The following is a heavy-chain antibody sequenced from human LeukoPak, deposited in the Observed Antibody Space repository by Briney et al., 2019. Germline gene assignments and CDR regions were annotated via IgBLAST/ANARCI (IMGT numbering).Heavy chain of an antibody. CDR2: IYTSGST. CDR3: ARDLGYCSSTSCYYWFDP. CDR1: GGSISSYY. Sequence: SETLSLTCTVSGGSISSYYWSWIRQPAGKGLEWIGRIYTSGSTNYNPSLKSRVTMSVDTSKNQFSLKLSSVTAADTAVYYCARDLGYCSSTSCYYWFDPWGQGTLVTVSS. V-gene: IGHV4-4*07. D-gene: IGHD2-2*01. J-gene: IGHJ5*02.